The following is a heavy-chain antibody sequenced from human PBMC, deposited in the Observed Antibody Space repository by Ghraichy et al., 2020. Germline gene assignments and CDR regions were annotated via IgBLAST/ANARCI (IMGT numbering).Heavy chain of an antibody. V-gene: IGHV4-34*01. D-gene: IGHD3-3*01. CDR1: GGSFSGYY. CDR2: INHSGST. CDR3: ARDRFGVSAWFDP. J-gene: IGHJ5*02. Sequence: SETLSLTCAVYGGSFSGYYWSWIRQPPGKGLEWIGEINHSGSTNYNPSLKSRVTISVDTSKNQFSLKLSSVTAADTAVYYCARDRFGVSAWFDPWGQGTLVTVSS.